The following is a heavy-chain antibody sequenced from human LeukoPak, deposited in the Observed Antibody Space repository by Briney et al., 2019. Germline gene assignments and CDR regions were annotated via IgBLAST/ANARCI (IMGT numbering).Heavy chain of an antibody. D-gene: IGHD3-22*01. CDR1: GFTFSDYY. Sequence: GGSLRLPCAASGFTFSDYYMSWIRQAPGKGLEWVSYISSSGSTIYYADSVKGRFTISRDNAKNSLYLQMNSLRAEDTAVYYCARDYYYDSSGYLGYWGQGTLVTVSS. V-gene: IGHV3-11*01. CDR2: ISSSGSTI. J-gene: IGHJ4*02. CDR3: ARDYYYDSSGYLGY.